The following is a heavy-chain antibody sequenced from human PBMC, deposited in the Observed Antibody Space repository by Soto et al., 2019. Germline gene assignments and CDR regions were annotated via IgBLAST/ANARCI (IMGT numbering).Heavy chain of an antibody. J-gene: IGHJ4*02. V-gene: IGHV1-3*01. CDR2: INVATGNA. CDR1: GYTFTRNH. CDR3: ARDGNFASLAAIAY. D-gene: IGHD2-21*01. Sequence: QVHLVQSGAEVKKPGASAKVSCKASGYTFTRNHMHWVRQAPGQGLEWMGFINVATGNARYSRKFQGRLILTRDTPASTIDTELSGLTTEDTAVYYCARDGNFASLAAIAYWGQGTPVTVSS.